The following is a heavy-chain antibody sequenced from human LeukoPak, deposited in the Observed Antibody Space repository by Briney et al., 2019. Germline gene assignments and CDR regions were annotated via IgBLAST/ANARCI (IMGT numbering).Heavy chain of an antibody. D-gene: IGHD3-9*01. V-gene: IGHV1-46*01. Sequence: ASVKVSCKASGYTFTSYYMHWVRQAPGQGLEWMGIINPSGGSTSYAQKFQGRVTMTRDTSTSTVYMELSSLGSEDTAVYYCARGKYYDILTGYTPVDYWGQGTLVTVSS. CDR3: ARGKYYDILTGYTPVDY. CDR2: INPSGGST. J-gene: IGHJ4*02. CDR1: GYTFTSYY.